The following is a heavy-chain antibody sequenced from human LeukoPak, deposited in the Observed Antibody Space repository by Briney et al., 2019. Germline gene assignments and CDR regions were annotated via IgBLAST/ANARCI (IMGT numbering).Heavy chain of an antibody. Sequence: PGGSLRLSCAASGFTFSSYAMHWVRQAPGKGLEWVAVISYDGSNKYYADSVKGRFTISRDNSKNTLYLQMNSLRAEDTAVYYCARERGPGSPLRRYSYGYGYWGQGTLVTVSS. CDR1: GFTFSSYA. D-gene: IGHD5-18*01. CDR2: ISYDGSNK. V-gene: IGHV3-30-3*01. J-gene: IGHJ4*02. CDR3: ARERGPGSPLRRYSYGYGY.